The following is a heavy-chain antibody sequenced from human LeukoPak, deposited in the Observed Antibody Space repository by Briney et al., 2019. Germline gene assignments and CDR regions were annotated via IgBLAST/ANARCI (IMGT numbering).Heavy chain of an antibody. CDR3: AREVIEDWFDP. CDR2: IYYSGST. Sequence: SETLSLTCTVSGGSISSGAYYWNWIRQHPGKGLEWIGYIYYSGSTYYNPSLKSRVTMSVDTSKDQFSLKLSSVTAADTAVYYCAREVIEDWFDPWGQGALVTVSS. V-gene: IGHV4-31*03. D-gene: IGHD2/OR15-2a*01. J-gene: IGHJ5*02. CDR1: GGSISSGAYY.